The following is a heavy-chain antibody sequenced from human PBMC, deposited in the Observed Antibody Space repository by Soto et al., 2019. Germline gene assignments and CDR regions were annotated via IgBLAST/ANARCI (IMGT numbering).Heavy chain of an antibody. D-gene: IGHD2-2*01. V-gene: IGHV3-33*01. CDR2: IWYDGSNK. CDR3: ARDYCSSTSCYYYYYMDV. Sequence: GGSLRLSCAASGFTFSSYGMHWVRQAPGKGLEWVAVIWYDGSNKYYADSVKGRFTISRDNSRNTLYLQMNSLRAEDTAVYYCARDYCSSTSCYYYYYMDVWGKGTTVTVSS. J-gene: IGHJ6*03. CDR1: GFTFSSYG.